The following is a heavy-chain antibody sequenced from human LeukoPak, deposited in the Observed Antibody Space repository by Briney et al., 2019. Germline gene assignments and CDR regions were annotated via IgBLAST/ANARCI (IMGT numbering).Heavy chain of an antibody. J-gene: IGHJ4*02. V-gene: IGHV4-34*01. D-gene: IGHD3-10*01. Sequence: SETLSLTCAVYGGSFSGYYWTWIRQPPGKGLEWIGEINHSGSTNYNPSLKSRVTISVDTSKNQFSLNLNSVTAADTAVYYCPRVGEFLFDYWGQGTLVTVSS. CDR2: INHSGST. CDR1: GGSFSGYY. CDR3: PRVGEFLFDY.